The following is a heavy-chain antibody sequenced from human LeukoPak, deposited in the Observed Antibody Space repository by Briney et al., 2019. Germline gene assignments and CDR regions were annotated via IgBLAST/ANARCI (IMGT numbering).Heavy chain of an antibody. V-gene: IGHV4-39*07. CDR1: GGSISSSSYS. J-gene: IGHJ5*02. CDR2: IYYTGST. Sequence: SETLSLTCTVSGGSISSSSYSWGWIRQPPGKGLEWIGNIYYTGSTYYNPPLKSRVTISVDTSKNQFSLKLSSVTAADTAVYYCARVPVNIWENWFDPWGQGTLVTVSS. CDR3: ARVPVNIWENWFDP. D-gene: IGHD1-26*01.